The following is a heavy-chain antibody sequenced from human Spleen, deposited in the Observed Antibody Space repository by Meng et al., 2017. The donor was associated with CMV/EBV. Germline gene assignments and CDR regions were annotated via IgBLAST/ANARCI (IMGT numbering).Heavy chain of an antibody. V-gene: IGHV1-2*02. D-gene: IGHD2-2*01. CDR3: ARGGFCSSTTCYYRREDYYYYGMDV. CDR1: GYTFTGYY. CDR2: INPNSGGT. J-gene: IGHJ6*02. Sequence: ASVKVSCKASGYTFTGYYMHWVRQAPGQGLEWMGWINPNSGGTNYAQKFQGRVTMTRDTSISTAYMELSRLRSDDTAMYYCARGGFCSSTTCYYRREDYYYYGMDVWGQGTTVTVSS.